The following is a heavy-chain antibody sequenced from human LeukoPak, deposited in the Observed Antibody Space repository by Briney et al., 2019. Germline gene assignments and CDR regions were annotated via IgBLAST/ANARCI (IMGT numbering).Heavy chain of an antibody. V-gene: IGHV4-34*01. CDR1: GGSFSGYY. Sequence: PSETLSLTCAVYGGSFSGYYWSWIRHPPRKGLEWIGEINHSGSTNYNPSLKSRVTISVDTSKNQFSLKLSSVTAADTAVYYCARGLRWSNYWGQGTLVTVSS. CDR2: INHSGST. CDR3: ARGLRWSNY. D-gene: IGHD2-15*01. J-gene: IGHJ4*02.